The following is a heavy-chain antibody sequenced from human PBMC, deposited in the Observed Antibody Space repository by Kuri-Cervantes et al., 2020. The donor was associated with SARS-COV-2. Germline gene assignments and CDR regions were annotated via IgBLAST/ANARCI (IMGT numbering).Heavy chain of an antibody. J-gene: IGHJ6*02. CDR1: GFTFSSFS. V-gene: IGHV3-48*01. CDR3: ARATGFKIIAVAGTGDYYYGMDV. D-gene: IGHD6-19*01. Sequence: GGSLRLSCAASGFTFSSFSMNWVRQAPGEGLEWVSYIRGGGSTIFYADSVKGRFTISGDNAKSSIYLQMNSLRAEDTAVYYCARATGFKIIAVAGTGDYYYGMDVWGQGTTVTVSS. CDR2: IRGGGSTI.